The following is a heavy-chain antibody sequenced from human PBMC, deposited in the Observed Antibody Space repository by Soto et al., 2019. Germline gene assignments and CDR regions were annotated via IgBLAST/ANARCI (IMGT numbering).Heavy chain of an antibody. J-gene: IGHJ3*02. Sequence: EVQLVESGGGLIQLGGSLRLSCAASGFTVSSNYMSWVRQAPGKGLEWVSVIYSGGSTYYADSVKGRFTISRDNSKNTLYLQMNSLRAEDTAVYYCASVGVGSYGLRIDAFDIWGQGTMVTVSS. CDR3: ASVGVGSYGLRIDAFDI. CDR1: GFTVSSNY. CDR2: IYSGGST. D-gene: IGHD5-18*01. V-gene: IGHV3-53*01.